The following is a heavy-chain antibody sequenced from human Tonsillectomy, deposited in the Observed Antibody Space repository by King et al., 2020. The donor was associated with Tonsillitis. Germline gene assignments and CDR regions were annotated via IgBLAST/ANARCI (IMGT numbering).Heavy chain of an antibody. J-gene: IGHJ4*02. D-gene: IGHD7-27*01. Sequence: VQLVESGGGLVQPGGSLRLSCAASGFTFSSYWMTWVRQAPGKGRGWVAKIDQDDSKKYYVDSVKGRFTISRDNAKNSLYLQMNSLRAEETAVYYCARGGAGDHGYWGQGTLVTVSS. V-gene: IGHV3-7*01. CDR1: GFTFSSYW. CDR3: ARGGAGDHGY. CDR2: IDQDDSKK.